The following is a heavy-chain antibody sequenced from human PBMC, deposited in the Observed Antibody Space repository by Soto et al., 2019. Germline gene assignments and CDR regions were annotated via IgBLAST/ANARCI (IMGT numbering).Heavy chain of an antibody. CDR3: EKGKSTGEIDWLET. D-gene: IGHD3-22*01. CDR1: VFTLRNYS. Sequence: WWSXRLSCTASVFTLRNYSMSLFRHAPGKGLEWVSTLIGGHYGTAYSYSVKGRFTVSRYNSKNCLYLQMNSLGVEDTAMYFCEKGKSTGEIDWLETWGQGSLVTV. J-gene: IGHJ4*02. V-gene: IGHV3-23*01. CDR2: LIGGHYGT.